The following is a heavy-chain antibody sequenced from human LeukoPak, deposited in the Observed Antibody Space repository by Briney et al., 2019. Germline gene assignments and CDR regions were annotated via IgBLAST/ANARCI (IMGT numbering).Heavy chain of an antibody. CDR1: GFTFSTYA. V-gene: IGHV3-64D*06. CDR2: ISNDGGRT. CDR3: VTRVLGPPY. D-gene: IGHD3-16*01. Sequence: GGSLRLSCAAFGFTFSTYAMHWVRQAPGKGLEFVSAISNDGGRTYYADSVQGRFTISRDNSQTTLYLQTSSLRAEDTAVYYCVTRVLGPPYWGQGTLVTVSS. J-gene: IGHJ4*02.